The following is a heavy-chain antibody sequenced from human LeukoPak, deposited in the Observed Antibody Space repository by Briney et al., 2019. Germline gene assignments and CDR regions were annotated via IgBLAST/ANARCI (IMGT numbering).Heavy chain of an antibody. V-gene: IGHV3-30-3*01. CDR1: GFTLSSHA. Sequence: GRSLRLSCAASGFTLSSHAMEWVRQAPGKGLEWVAVISNDGSLKNYADSVKGRFTISSDISKNTMYLQMDSLRPEDTAVYYCASEMYDVLTRSHYFDYWGQGTLVTVSS. D-gene: IGHD4-23*01. J-gene: IGHJ4*02. CDR3: ASEMYDVLTRSHYFDY. CDR2: ISNDGSLK.